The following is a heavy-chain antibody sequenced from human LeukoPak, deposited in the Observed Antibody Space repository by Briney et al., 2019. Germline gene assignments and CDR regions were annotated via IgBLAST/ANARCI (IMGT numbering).Heavy chain of an antibody. J-gene: IGHJ3*02. Sequence: ASVKVSCKASGYTFTSYYMHWVRQAPGEGLEWMGIINPSGGSTSYAQKFQGRVTMTRDMSASTVYMELSSLRSEDTAIYYCARIRDGYNDAYDIWGQGTVVTVPS. D-gene: IGHD5-24*01. CDR3: ARIRDGYNDAYDI. CDR1: GYTFTSYY. CDR2: INPSGGST. V-gene: IGHV1-46*01.